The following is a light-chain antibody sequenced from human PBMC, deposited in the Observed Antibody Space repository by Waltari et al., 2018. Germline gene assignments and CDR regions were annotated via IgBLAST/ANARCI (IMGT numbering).Light chain of an antibody. CDR3: QQYTSFSHT. V-gene: IGKV1-5*03. CDR2: KAS. J-gene: IGKJ4*02. CDR1: QSISSS. Sequence: DIQMTQSPSSLSASIGDRVNFTCRASQSISSSLAWYQPKPRKAPKLLISKASTLESGVPSRFSGSGSGTEFTLTISSLQPDDFATYYCQQYTSFSHTFGGGTTVEIK.